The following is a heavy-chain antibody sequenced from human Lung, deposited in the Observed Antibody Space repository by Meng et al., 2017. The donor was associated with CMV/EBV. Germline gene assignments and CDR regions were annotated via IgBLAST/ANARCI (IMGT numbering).Heavy chain of an antibody. Sequence: SXAASGFTFSSYSMNWVRQAPGKGLEWVSSISSSSSYIYYADSVKGRFTISRDNAKNSLYLQMNSLRAEDTAVYYCARDRYSGSSDAFDIWGQGTXVTVAS. CDR2: ISSSSSYI. CDR1: GFTFSSYS. J-gene: IGHJ3*02. CDR3: ARDRYSGSSDAFDI. D-gene: IGHD1-26*01. V-gene: IGHV3-21*01.